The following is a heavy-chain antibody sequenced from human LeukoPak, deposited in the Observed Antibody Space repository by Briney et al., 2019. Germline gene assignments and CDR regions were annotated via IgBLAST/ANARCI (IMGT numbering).Heavy chain of an antibody. D-gene: IGHD3-3*01. CDR2: FDPEDGET. CDR1: GYTLIELS. J-gene: IGHJ4*02. V-gene: IGHV1-24*01. Sequence: ASVKVSCKVSGYTLIELSMQWVLEAPGKGLEWMGGFDPEDGETIYAQKFQGRVTMTEDTSTDTAYMELSSLRSEDTAVYYCAADFWSGYYDYCGQGTLVTVSS. CDR3: AADFWSGYYDY.